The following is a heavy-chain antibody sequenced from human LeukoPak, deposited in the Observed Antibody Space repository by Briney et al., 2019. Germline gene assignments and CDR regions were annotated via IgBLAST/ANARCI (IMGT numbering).Heavy chain of an antibody. Sequence: GESLKISCKGGGYSFTNYWIVWVRQMPGKGLEWMGVIYYDDSETQYSPSFQGQVTISVDKSISTVYLQWSALKASDSAIYYCARDRGYSSGWYGAFDIWGQGTMVTVSS. V-gene: IGHV5-51*01. CDR2: IYYDDSET. CDR1: GYSFTNYW. J-gene: IGHJ3*02. CDR3: ARDRGYSSGWYGAFDI. D-gene: IGHD6-19*01.